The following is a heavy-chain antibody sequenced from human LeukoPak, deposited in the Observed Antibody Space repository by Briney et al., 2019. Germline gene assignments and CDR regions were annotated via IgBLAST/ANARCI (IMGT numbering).Heavy chain of an antibody. Sequence: GGSLRLSCAASGFTFSGYSMNWVRQAPGKGLEWVSSISRSATYLYYADSLQGRFTVSRDDAKSSLYLQMNSLSAEDTAVYYCARHVYSSGWGTFDIWGQGTMVTVSS. J-gene: IGHJ3*02. D-gene: IGHD6-19*01. V-gene: IGHV3-21*01. CDR2: ISRSATYL. CDR3: ARHVYSSGWGTFDI. CDR1: GFTFSGYS.